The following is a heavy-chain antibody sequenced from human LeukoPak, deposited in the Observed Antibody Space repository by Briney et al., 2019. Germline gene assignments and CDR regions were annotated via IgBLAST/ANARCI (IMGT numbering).Heavy chain of an antibody. CDR2: ISYDGNNK. CDR3: ARADSSSWPGEAFDI. Sequence: GGSLRLSCAASRFTFSSYAMHWVRQAPGKGLEWVAVISYDGNNKYYADSVKGRFTISRDNSKNTLYLQMNSLRDEDTAVYYCARADSSSWPGEAFDIWGQGTMVTVSS. J-gene: IGHJ3*02. CDR1: RFTFSSYA. V-gene: IGHV3-30-3*01. D-gene: IGHD6-13*01.